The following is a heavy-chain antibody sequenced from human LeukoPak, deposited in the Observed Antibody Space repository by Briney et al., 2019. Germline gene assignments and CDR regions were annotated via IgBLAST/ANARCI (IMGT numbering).Heavy chain of an antibody. Sequence: LTGGSLRLSCTASGFTFSSYWMHWVRQAPGKGLVRVSRINSDGGSTSYADSVKGRFTISRDNAKNTLYLQMNSLRAEDTAVYYCARRIQGMAPYYFDYWGQGTLVTVSS. J-gene: IGHJ4*02. CDR2: INSDGGST. CDR1: GFTFSSYW. V-gene: IGHV3-74*01. CDR3: ARRIQGMAPYYFDY. D-gene: IGHD5-24*01.